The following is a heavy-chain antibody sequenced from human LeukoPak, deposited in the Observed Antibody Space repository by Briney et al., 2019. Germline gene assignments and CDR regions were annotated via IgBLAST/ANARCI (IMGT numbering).Heavy chain of an antibody. Sequence: PGGSLRLSCAASGFTFSSYAMSWVRQAPGKGLEWVSAISGSGGSTYYADSVKGRFTISRDNSKNTLYLQMNSLRAEDTAVYYCATDQSPNYYDSSGYYVYWGQGTLVTVSS. CDR2: ISGSGGST. V-gene: IGHV3-23*01. CDR3: ATDQSPNYYDSSGYYVY. CDR1: GFTFSSYA. J-gene: IGHJ4*02. D-gene: IGHD3-22*01.